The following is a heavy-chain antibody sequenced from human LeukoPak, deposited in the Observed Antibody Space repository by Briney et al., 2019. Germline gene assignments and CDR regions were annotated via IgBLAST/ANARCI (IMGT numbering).Heavy chain of an antibody. D-gene: IGHD3-10*01. CDR2: IYPGDSDT. Sequence: GESLKISCKGSGYSFTSYWTGWVRQMPGKGLEWTGIIYPGDSDTRYSPSFQGQVTISADKSINTAYLQWSSLKASDTAMYYCARVLSTMVLDYWGQGTLVTVSS. CDR1: GYSFTSYW. CDR3: ARVLSTMVLDY. J-gene: IGHJ4*02. V-gene: IGHV5-51*01.